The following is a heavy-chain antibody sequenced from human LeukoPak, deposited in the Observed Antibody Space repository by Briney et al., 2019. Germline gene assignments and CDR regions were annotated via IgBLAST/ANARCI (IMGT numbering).Heavy chain of an antibody. J-gene: IGHJ4*02. CDR1: GFTFSSYW. CDR3: ARGGRYYDSSGYGY. CDR2: ISSDGSST. D-gene: IGHD3-22*01. Sequence: GGSLRLSCAASGFTFSSYWMHWVRQAPGKGLVWVSGISSDGSSTSYADSVKGRCTISRDNAKNTLYLQMNSLRAEDTAVYYCARGGRYYDSSGYGYWGQGTLVTVSS. V-gene: IGHV3-74*01.